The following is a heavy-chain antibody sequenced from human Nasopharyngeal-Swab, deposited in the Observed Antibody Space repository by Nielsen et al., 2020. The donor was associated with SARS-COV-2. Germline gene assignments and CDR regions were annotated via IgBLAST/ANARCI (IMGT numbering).Heavy chain of an antibody. J-gene: IGHJ6*03. Sequence: SVQVSCKASGGTFSSYAISWVRQAPGQGLEWMGGIIPIFGTAHYAQKFQGRVTITADESTSTAYMELSSLRSEDTAVYYCARDEMVVPAAKFNYYYYMDVWGKGTTVTVSS. D-gene: IGHD2-2*01. CDR1: GGTFSSYA. CDR3: ARDEMVVPAAKFNYYYYMDV. CDR2: IIPIFGTA. V-gene: IGHV1-69*13.